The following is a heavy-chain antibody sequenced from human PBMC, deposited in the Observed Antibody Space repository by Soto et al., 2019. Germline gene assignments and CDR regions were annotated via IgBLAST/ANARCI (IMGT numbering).Heavy chain of an antibody. CDR3: ARAGCDGGRCYTLVGLRYGMDV. J-gene: IGHJ6*02. Sequence: GSLRLSCAASGFTVSTNYMSWVRQAPGKGLEWVAVISYDGNNKYYADSVKGRFTISRDNSKNTLYLQMNSLRAEDTAVYYCARAGCDGGRCYTLVGLRYGMDVWGQGTTVTVSS. D-gene: IGHD2-15*01. CDR1: GFTVSTNY. CDR2: ISYDGNNK. V-gene: IGHV3-30-3*01.